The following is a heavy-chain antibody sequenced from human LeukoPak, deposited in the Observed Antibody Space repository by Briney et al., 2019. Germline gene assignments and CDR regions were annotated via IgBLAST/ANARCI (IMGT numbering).Heavy chain of an antibody. CDR2: TSGSGSST. D-gene: IGHD1-14*01. Sequence: GGSLRLSCAASGFTFSSYAMSWVRQAPGKGLEWVSATSGSGSSTFYADSVKGRFTISRDNSKNTLYLQMNSLRAEDTALYYCAKDSAGLDYYFDYWGQGTLVAVSS. J-gene: IGHJ4*02. V-gene: IGHV3-23*01. CDR1: GFTFSSYA. CDR3: AKDSAGLDYYFDY.